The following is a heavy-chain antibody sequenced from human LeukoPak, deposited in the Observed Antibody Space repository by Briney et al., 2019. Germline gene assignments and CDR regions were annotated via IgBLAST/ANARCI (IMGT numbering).Heavy chain of an antibody. CDR1: GGSISSSSYY. CDR3: AREPPADSGSNDAFDI. Sequence: SETLSLTCTVSGGSISSSSYYWGWIRQPPGKGLEWIGSIYYSGSTYYNPSLKSRVNISVDTSKNQFSLRLSSVTAADTAVYYCAREPPADSGSNDAFDIWGQGTMVTVSS. D-gene: IGHD1-26*01. CDR2: IYYSGST. V-gene: IGHV4-39*02. J-gene: IGHJ3*02.